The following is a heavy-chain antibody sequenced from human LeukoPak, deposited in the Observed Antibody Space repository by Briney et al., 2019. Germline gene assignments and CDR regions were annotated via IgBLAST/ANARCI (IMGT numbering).Heavy chain of an antibody. Sequence: AGRSLRLSCAASQFIFSHYGMHWVRQAPGKGLRWVAVIWNDGSDKYYSDSVKGRFTVSRDNSNNMVYLQMNSLRAYDSGVYYCTKDAQRGFDYSNSLQYWGRGTLVTVSS. D-gene: IGHD4-11*01. CDR3: TKDAQRGFDYSNSLQY. J-gene: IGHJ4*02. CDR2: IWNDGSDK. V-gene: IGHV3-33*06. CDR1: QFIFSHYG.